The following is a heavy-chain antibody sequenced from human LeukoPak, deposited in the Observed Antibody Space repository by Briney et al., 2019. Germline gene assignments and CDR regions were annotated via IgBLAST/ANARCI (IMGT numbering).Heavy chain of an antibody. V-gene: IGHV3-48*04. J-gene: IGHJ3*02. Sequence: GGSLRLSCAASGFTFSSYSMNWVRQAPGKGLAWVSYISSTSGPIYYADSVKGRFTISRDNAKNSLFLQMNSLRAEDTAVYYCAREGYAFDIWGQGTMVTVSS. CDR1: GFTFSSYS. CDR2: ISSTSGPI. CDR3: AREGYAFDI.